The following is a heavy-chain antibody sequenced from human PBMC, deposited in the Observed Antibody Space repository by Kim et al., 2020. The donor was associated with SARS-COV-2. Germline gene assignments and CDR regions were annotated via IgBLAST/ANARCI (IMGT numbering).Heavy chain of an antibody. Sequence: GGSLRLSCAASGFTFSSFSMAWVRQAPGKGLEWVSTIASGGDRTYYAESVKGRFTVSRDNSKNALYLQLNSLRVDDTAVYYCAKSSAFAIWGQGTLVTVS. J-gene: IGHJ3*02. CDR1: GFTFSSFS. CDR3: AKSSAFAI. V-gene: IGHV3-23*01. CDR2: IASGGDRT.